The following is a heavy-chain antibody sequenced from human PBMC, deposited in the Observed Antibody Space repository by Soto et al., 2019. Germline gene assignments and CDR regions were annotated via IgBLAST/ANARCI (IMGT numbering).Heavy chain of an antibody. CDR3: ARDQAGYSGYDWVLLNEYYYGMDV. Sequence: GASVKVSCKASGGTFSSYTISWVRQAPGQGLEWMGRIVPILGIANYAQKFQGRVTITADKSTSTAYMELSSLRSEDTAVYYCARDQAGYSGYDWVLLNEYYYGMDVWGQGTTVTVSS. J-gene: IGHJ6*02. V-gene: IGHV1-69*04. CDR2: IVPILGIA. CDR1: GGTFSSYT. D-gene: IGHD5-12*01.